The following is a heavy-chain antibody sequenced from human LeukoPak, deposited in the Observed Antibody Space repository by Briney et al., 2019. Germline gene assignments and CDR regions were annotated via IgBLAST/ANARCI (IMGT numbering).Heavy chain of an antibody. J-gene: IGHJ4*02. CDR3: ARVGGPQFDYVWGSYRPTRHFDY. Sequence: SETLSLTCAVYGGSFSGYYWSWIRQPPGKGLEWIGEINHSGSTNYNPSLKSRVTVSVDTPKNQFSLKLSSVTAADTAVYYCARVGGPQFDYVWGSYRPTRHFDYWGQGTLVTVSS. V-gene: IGHV4-34*01. D-gene: IGHD3-16*02. CDR1: GGSFSGYY. CDR2: INHSGST.